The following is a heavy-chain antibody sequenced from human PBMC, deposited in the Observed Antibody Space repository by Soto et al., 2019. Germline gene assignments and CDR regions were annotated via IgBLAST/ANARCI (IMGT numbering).Heavy chain of an antibody. D-gene: IGHD2-2*01. CDR1: GGTFSSYA. V-gene: IGHV1-69*13. Sequence: ASVKVSCKASGGTFSSYAISWVRQAPGQGLEWMGGIIPIFGTANYAQKFQGRVTITADESTSTAYMELSSLRSEDTAVYYCASATLGYCSSTSCYYYYYGMDVWGQGTTVTISS. J-gene: IGHJ6*02. CDR3: ASATLGYCSSTSCYYYYYGMDV. CDR2: IIPIFGTA.